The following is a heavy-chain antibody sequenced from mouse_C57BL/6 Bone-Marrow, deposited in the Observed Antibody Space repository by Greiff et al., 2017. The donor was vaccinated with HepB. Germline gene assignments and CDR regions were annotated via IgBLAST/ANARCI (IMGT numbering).Heavy chain of an antibody. CDR1: GFTFSSYA. V-gene: IGHV5-9-1*02. CDR2: ISSGGDYI. Sequence: VQLKESGEGLVKPGGSLKLSCAASGFTFSSYAIYWVRQTPEKRLEWVAYISSGGDYIYYADTVKGRFTISRDNARNTLYLQMSSLKSEDTAMYYCPKVLAAFDVWGTGTTVTVSS. CDR3: PKVLAAFDV. D-gene: IGHD1-3*01. J-gene: IGHJ1*03.